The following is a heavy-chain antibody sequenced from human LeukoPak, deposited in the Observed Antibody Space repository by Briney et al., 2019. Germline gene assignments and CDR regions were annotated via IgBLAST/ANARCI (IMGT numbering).Heavy chain of an antibody. Sequence: GGSLRLSCAASGFTFSSYGMHWVRQAPGKGLEWVAFIRYDGSVKYYADSVKARFTISRDNSENTLYLQMNTLRSEDTAVYYCAKQGGTATSGFDIWGQGTMVTVSS. CDR3: AKQGGTATSGFDI. J-gene: IGHJ3*02. CDR1: GFTFSSYG. CDR2: IRYDGSVK. V-gene: IGHV3-30*02. D-gene: IGHD1-1*01.